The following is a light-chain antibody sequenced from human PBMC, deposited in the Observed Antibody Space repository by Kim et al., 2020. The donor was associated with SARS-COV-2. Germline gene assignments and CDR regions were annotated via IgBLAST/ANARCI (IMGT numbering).Light chain of an antibody. CDR2: DVT. V-gene: IGLV2-11*01. Sequence: PGQSVPIPGTGTSMDVGSYNYVSWYQQHPGKAPNLIIYDVTKRPSGVPDRFSGSKSGNTASLTISGLQAEDEADYYCCSYAGSVVFGGGTQLTVL. J-gene: IGLJ2*01. CDR3: CSYAGSVV. CDR1: SMDVGSYNY.